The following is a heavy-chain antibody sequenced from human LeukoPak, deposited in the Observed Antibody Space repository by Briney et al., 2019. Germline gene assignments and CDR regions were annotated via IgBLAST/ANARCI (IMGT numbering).Heavy chain of an antibody. CDR1: GYTFTSYG. CDR2: INPSGGST. Sequence: ASVKVSCKASGYTFTSYGISWVRQAPGQGLEWMGIINPSGGSTSYAQKFQGRVTMTRDTSTSTVYMELSSLRSEDMAVYYCAKGGAAPPGNWFDSWGQGTLVTVSS. CDR3: AKGGAAPPGNWFDS. D-gene: IGHD1-26*01. V-gene: IGHV1-46*01. J-gene: IGHJ5*01.